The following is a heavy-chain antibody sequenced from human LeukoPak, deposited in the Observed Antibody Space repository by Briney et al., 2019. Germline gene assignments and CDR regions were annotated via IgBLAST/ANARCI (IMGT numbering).Heavy chain of an antibody. CDR2: IIPIFGTA. D-gene: IGHD3-16*01. J-gene: IGHJ6*02. V-gene: IGHV1-69*13. Sequence: ASVKVSCKASGYTFTSYGISWVRQAPGQGLEWMGGIIPIFGTANYAQKFQGRVTITADESTSTAYMELSSLRSEDTAVYYCVTDRFSLDYYYYGMDVWGQGTTVTVSS. CDR1: GYTFTSYG. CDR3: VTDRFSLDYYYYGMDV.